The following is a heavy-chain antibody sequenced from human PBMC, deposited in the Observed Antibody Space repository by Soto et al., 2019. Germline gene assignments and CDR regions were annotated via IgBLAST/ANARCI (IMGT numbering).Heavy chain of an antibody. J-gene: IGHJ3*02. Sequence: QVQLVQSGAEVKKPGSSVKVSCKASGGTFSSYAISWVRQAPGQGLEWMGGIIPIFGTANYAQKFQGRVTITADKSTSTAYMELSSLRSEDTAVYYCARDPRIAARHRAGNDAFDIWGQGTMVTVSS. CDR1: GGTFSSYA. CDR3: ARDPRIAARHRAGNDAFDI. D-gene: IGHD6-6*01. V-gene: IGHV1-69*06. CDR2: IIPIFGTA.